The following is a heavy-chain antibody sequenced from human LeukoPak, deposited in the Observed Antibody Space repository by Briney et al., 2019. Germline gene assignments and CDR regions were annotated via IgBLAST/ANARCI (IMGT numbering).Heavy chain of an antibody. CDR2: ISSSSSYI. CDR1: GFTFSSYS. V-gene: IGHV3-21*01. CDR3: AREGGRELRHAFDI. J-gene: IGHJ3*02. D-gene: IGHD1-26*01. Sequence: PGGSLRLSCAASGFTFSSYSMNWVRQAPGKGLEWVSSISSSSSYIYYADSVKGRFTISRDNAKNSLYLQMNSLRAEDTAVYYCAREGGRELRHAFDIWGQGTMVTVSS.